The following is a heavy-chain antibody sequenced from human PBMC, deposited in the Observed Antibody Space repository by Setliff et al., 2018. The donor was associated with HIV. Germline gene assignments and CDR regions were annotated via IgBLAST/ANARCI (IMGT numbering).Heavy chain of an antibody. CDR2: INHSGST. J-gene: IGHJ4*02. Sequence: SETLSLTCAVFGGSFSGYYWSWIRQPPGKGLEWMGDINHSGSTNYNPSLKSRVTISVDTSKNQFSLKLRSVTAADTAVYYCARRGMIVVVFDYWGQGTLVTV. V-gene: IGHV4-34*01. CDR3: ARRGMIVVVFDY. D-gene: IGHD3-22*01. CDR1: GGSFSGYY.